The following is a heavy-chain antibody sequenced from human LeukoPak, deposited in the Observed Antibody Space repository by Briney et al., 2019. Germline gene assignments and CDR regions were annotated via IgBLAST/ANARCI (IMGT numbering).Heavy chain of an antibody. Sequence: PSETLSLTCTVSGVSISSYYWSWIRQPTGKGLEWIGEINHSGGTNYNPSLKSRVTISVDTSKNQFSLKLSSVTAADTAVYYCARGKQGRITMVRGVTYPYMDVWGKGTTVTVSS. CDR1: GVSISSYY. CDR3: ARGKQGRITMVRGVTYPYMDV. J-gene: IGHJ6*03. D-gene: IGHD3-10*01. V-gene: IGHV4-34*01. CDR2: INHSGGT.